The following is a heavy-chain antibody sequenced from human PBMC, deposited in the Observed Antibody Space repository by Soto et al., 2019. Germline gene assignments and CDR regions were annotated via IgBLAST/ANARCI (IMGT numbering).Heavy chain of an antibody. Sequence: GESLKISCKASGYSITSDWIGWVRQMPGKGLEWMGIIYPRDSGTRYSPSFEGQVTISADKTTNTAYLQWSSLKASDTAIYYCVRHHIVATPRGWFDPWGQGTLVTVSS. D-gene: IGHD5-12*01. CDR1: GYSITSDW. CDR3: VRHHIVATPRGWFDP. CDR2: IYPRDSGT. V-gene: IGHV5-51*01. J-gene: IGHJ5*02.